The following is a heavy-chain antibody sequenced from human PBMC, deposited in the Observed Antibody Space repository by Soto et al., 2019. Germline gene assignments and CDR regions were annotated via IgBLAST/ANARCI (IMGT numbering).Heavy chain of an antibody. D-gene: IGHD2-8*01. Sequence: GGSLRLSCAASGFICSSYDMSWVRQAPGKGLEWVSTILVGGSTHYEDSVKGRFTISRDRSKNTVYLQMNSLTAGDTAMYYCAKVTANGGGDFDICGQGTMVTVSS. CDR1: GFICSSYD. CDR3: AKVTANGGGDFDI. J-gene: IGHJ3*02. V-gene: IGHV3-23*01. CDR2: ILVGGST.